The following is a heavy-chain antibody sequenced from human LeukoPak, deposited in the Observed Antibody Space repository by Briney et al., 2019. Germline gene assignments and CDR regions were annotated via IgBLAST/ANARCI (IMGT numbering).Heavy chain of an antibody. CDR1: GYSISSGYY. V-gene: IGHV4-38-2*02. CDR2: IYHSGST. J-gene: IGHJ6*03. Sequence: SETLSLTCTASGYSISSGYYWGWIRQPPGKGLEWIGSIYHSGSTYYNPSLKSRVTISVDTSKNQFSLKLSSVTAADTAVYYCARRELPYYYYYMDVWGKGTTVTVSS. CDR3: ARRELPYYYYYMDV. D-gene: IGHD1-7*01.